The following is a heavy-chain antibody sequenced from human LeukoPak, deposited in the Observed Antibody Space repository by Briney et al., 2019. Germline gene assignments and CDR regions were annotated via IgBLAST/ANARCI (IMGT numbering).Heavy chain of an antibody. D-gene: IGHD3-3*01. J-gene: IGHJ6*03. V-gene: IGHV5-51*01. CDR1: GYSFTSYW. Sequence: GESLKISCKGSGYSFTSYWIGWVRQMPGKGLEWMGIIYPGDSDTRYSPSFQGQVTISADKSISTAYLQWSSLKASDTAMYYCASTGRYDFWSGYTLYYMDVWGKGTTVTVSS. CDR3: ASTGRYDFWSGYTLYYMDV. CDR2: IYPGDSDT.